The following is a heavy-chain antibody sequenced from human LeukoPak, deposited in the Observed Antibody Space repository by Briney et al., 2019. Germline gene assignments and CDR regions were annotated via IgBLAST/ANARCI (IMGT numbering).Heavy chain of an antibody. J-gene: IGHJ4*02. CDR2: IYYSGST. V-gene: IGHV4-31*03. CDR1: GGSISSGGYY. Sequence: PSETLSLTCTVSGGSISSGGYYWSWIRQHPGKGLEWIGYIYYSGSTYYNPSLKSRVTISVDTSKTQFSLKLSSVTAADTAVYYCARGLDHEADYWGQGTLVTVSS. D-gene: IGHD6-19*01. CDR3: ARGLDHEADY.